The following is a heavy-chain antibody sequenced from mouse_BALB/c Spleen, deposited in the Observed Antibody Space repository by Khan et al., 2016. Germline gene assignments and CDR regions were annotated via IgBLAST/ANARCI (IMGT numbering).Heavy chain of an antibody. V-gene: IGHV1-7*01. CDR2: INPSTGYT. D-gene: IGHD3-1*01. Sequence: QVRLQQSGAELAKPGASVKMSCKASGYTFTSYWMHWVKQRPGQGLEWIGYINPSTGYTEYNQKFKDKATLTADKSSSTAYMQLSSLTSEDSAVYNCARTARATSAMDYWGQGTSVTVSS. CDR1: GYTFTSYW. J-gene: IGHJ4*01. CDR3: ARTARATSAMDY.